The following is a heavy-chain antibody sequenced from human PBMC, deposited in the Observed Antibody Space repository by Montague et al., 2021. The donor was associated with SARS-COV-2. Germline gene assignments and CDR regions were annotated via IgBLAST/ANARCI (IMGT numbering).Heavy chain of an antibody. CDR2: IYPSGST. V-gene: IGHV4-4*07. CDR1: GGSISSYY. Sequence: SETLSLTCTVSGGSISSYYWSWIRQPPGKGLEWIGRIYPSGSTKYNPSLKSRVTISVDTSKNQFSLKLSSVTAADTAVYYCARAHMTILLMVYYYGMDVWGQGTTVTVSS. D-gene: IGHD2-8*01. J-gene: IGHJ6*02. CDR3: ARAHMTILLMVYYYGMDV.